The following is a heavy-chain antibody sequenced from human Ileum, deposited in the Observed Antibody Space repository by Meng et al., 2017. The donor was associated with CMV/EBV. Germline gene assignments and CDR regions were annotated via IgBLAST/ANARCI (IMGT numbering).Heavy chain of an antibody. D-gene: IGHD3-10*01. CDR2: IYSGGST. Sequence: GGSLRLSCAASGFIVSNNHMTWVRQAPGKSLEYVSIIYSGGSTDYVDSVKGRFTISRDTSKNTLFLQMNSLRLEDTAVYYCARGGYYGAWGQGTLVTVSS. V-gene: IGHV3-66*02. J-gene: IGHJ5*02. CDR3: ARGGYYGA. CDR1: GFIVSNNH.